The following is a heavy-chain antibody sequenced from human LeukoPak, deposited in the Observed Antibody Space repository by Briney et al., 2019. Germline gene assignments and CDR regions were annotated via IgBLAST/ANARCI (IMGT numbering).Heavy chain of an antibody. J-gene: IGHJ4*02. CDR2: ISYDGSNK. CDR1: GFTFSSYA. Sequence: PGGSLRLSCAASGFTFSSYAMHWVRQAPGKGLEWVAVISYDGSNKYYADSVKGRFTISRDNSKNTLYLQMNSLRAEDTAVYYCARETGVAARFDYWGQGTLVTVSS. CDR3: ARETGVAARFDY. D-gene: IGHD6-25*01. V-gene: IGHV3-30*04.